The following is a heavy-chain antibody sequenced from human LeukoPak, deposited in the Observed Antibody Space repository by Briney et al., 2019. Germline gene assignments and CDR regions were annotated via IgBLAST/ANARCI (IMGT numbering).Heavy chain of an antibody. Sequence: GGSLRLSCAASGFTFSSSGMHWVRQAPGKGLEWVAVSSYDGNNKYYADYADSVKGRFTISRDNSENTLYLQMNSLRAEDTAVYYCAKDYNCDYSNSYFDYWGQGTLVTVSS. D-gene: IGHD4-11*01. CDR2: SSYDGNNK. V-gene: IGHV3-30*18. J-gene: IGHJ4*02. CDR1: GFTFSSSG. CDR3: AKDYNCDYSNSYFDY.